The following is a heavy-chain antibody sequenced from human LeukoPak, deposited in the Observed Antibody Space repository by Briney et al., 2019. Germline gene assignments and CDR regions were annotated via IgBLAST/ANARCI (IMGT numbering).Heavy chain of an antibody. D-gene: IGHD2-21*02. V-gene: IGHV4-59*08. CDR2: IYYSGST. J-gene: IGHJ4*02. CDR3: ARHGDLGNEFDY. CDR1: GVTISSFF. Sequence: SETLSLTCTGSGVTISSFFWSWLRQPPGKELEWIGYIYYSGSTNHNPSLKSLVTISVDTSKIQFSLKLSSVTAADTAVYYCARHGDLGNEFDYWGQGTLVTVSS.